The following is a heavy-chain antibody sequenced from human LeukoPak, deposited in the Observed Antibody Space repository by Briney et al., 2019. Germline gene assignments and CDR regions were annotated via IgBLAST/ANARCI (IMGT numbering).Heavy chain of an antibody. Sequence: ASVKVSCKASGYTFTSYGISWVRQAPGQGLEWMGWINPNSGGTNYAQKFQGRVTMTRDTSISTAYMELSRLRSDDTAVYYCARDGGDGDYVLGYWGQGTLVTVSS. D-gene: IGHD4-17*01. CDR1: GYTFTSYG. J-gene: IGHJ4*02. V-gene: IGHV1-2*02. CDR3: ARDGGDGDYVLGY. CDR2: INPNSGGT.